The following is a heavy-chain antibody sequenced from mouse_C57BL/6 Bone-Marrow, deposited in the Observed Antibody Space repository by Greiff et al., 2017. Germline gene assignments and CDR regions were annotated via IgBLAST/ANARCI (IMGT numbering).Heavy chain of an antibody. CDR2: IYPGSGST. V-gene: IGHV1-55*01. CDR3: ARRGPYYYGFDY. Sequence: QVHVKQPGAELVKPGASVKMSCKASGYTFTSYWITWVKQRPGQGLEWIGDIYPGSGSTNYNEKFKSKATLTVDTSSRTAYMQRSSLTSEDSAVYYGARRGPYYYGFDYWGQGTTLTVSS. CDR1: GYTFTSYW. D-gene: IGHD1-1*01. J-gene: IGHJ2*01.